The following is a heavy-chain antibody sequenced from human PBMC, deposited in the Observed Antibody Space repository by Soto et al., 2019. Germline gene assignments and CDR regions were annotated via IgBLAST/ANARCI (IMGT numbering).Heavy chain of an antibody. D-gene: IGHD3-10*01. CDR1: GGSVTSGEYY. J-gene: IGHJ4*02. CDR3: ATADARSGAYYNPDY. CDR2: IYIGGSS. Sequence: QVQLQESGPGLVKASQTLSLTCTVSGGSVTSGEYYLIWIRQPPRKGLEWIGYIYIGGSSYYSPSLKSRAIISVETSKNQFSLNLSSVTVADTAVYYCATADARSGAYYNPDYWGQGILVTVSS. V-gene: IGHV4-30-4*01.